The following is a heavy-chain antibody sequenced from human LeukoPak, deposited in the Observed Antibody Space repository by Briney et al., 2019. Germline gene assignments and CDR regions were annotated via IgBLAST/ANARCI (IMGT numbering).Heavy chain of an antibody. J-gene: IGHJ3*01. D-gene: IGHD3-22*01. Sequence: ASETLSLTCTVSGDSISSYYWSWIRQPPGKGLEWIGHIYYSGSTNYNPSLKSRVTISVDTSKNQFSLKLSSVTAADTAVYFCARSERIIMILGGAFDVWGQGTMVTVSS. CDR1: GDSISSYY. CDR2: IYYSGST. V-gene: IGHV4-59*08. CDR3: ARSERIIMILGGAFDV.